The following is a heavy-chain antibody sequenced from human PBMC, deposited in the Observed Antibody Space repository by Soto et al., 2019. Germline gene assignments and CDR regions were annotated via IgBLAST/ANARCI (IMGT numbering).Heavy chain of an antibody. CDR2: IYSGGTP. J-gene: IGHJ6*03. CDR1: GFTVSTYY. V-gene: IGHV3-66*01. D-gene: IGHD2-15*01. Sequence: GGSLRLSCAASGFTVSTYYMTWVRQAPGKGLEWVSVIYSGGTPYYADSVRGRFTISRDNSKNTLYLQMNSLRGEDTAVYYCARWSGIYYFYMDVWGKGTTVTVSS. CDR3: ARWSGIYYFYMDV.